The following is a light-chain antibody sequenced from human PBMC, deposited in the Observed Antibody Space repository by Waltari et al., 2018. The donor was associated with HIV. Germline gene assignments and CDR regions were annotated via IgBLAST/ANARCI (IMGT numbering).Light chain of an antibody. J-gene: IGLJ2*01. Sequence: QSVLTQPPSASGTPGQRVTISFSGTTSPIGTDSGHWSQQLQGPAPKLLIFSDDQRPSGVPDRFSGSKSGTSASLTISGLQSEDEGDYYCAAWDDSLSEPYVLFGGGTRLTVL. CDR2: SDD. CDR3: AAWDDSLSEPYVL. V-gene: IGLV1-44*01. CDR1: TSPIGTDS.